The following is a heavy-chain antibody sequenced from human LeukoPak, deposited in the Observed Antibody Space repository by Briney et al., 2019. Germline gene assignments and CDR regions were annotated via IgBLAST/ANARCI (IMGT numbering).Heavy chain of an antibody. CDR2: IKSKDDGETI. Sequence: GGSLRLSCVASGITFRNYWMSWIRQAPGKGLEWVARIKSKDDGETIDYNAPVKGRFTISRDDSKNTLYLEMNSLKNEDTAMYYCTVRSSIWSQGALVTVSS. V-gene: IGHV3-15*01. D-gene: IGHD6-13*01. CDR1: GITFRNYW. CDR3: TVRSSI. J-gene: IGHJ4*02.